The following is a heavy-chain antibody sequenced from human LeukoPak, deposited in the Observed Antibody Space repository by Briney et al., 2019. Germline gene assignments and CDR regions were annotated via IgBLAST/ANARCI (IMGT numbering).Heavy chain of an antibody. CDR3: ATVAAAGSSVFDY. V-gene: IGHV3-30*03. Sequence: TGGSLRLSCAASGFTVSSNYMSWVRQAPGKGLEWVAVISYDGRNKYYADPVKGRFTISRDSSKNTLFLQMNSLRTEDTAVYYCATVAAAGSSVFDYWGQGTLVTVSS. D-gene: IGHD6-13*01. J-gene: IGHJ4*02. CDR2: ISYDGRNK. CDR1: GFTVSSNY.